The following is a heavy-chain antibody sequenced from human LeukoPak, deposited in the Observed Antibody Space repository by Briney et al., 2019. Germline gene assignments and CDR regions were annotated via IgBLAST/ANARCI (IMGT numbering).Heavy chain of an antibody. V-gene: IGHV3-30*02. CDR3: TKESLPYCSTSSCSIDS. Sequence: GGSLRLSXAASGFTFNSYGMHWVRQAPGKGLEWVAFIRHDGSDKYYADSVKGRFTISRDDSKNTLDLQMNSLRPQDTAVYYCTKESLPYCSTSSCSIDSWGQGTLVTVSS. CDR2: IRHDGSDK. CDR1: GFTFNSYG. D-gene: IGHD2-2*01. J-gene: IGHJ4*02.